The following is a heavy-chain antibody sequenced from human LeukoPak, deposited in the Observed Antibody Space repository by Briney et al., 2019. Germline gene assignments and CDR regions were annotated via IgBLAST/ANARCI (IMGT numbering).Heavy chain of an antibody. D-gene: IGHD6-6*01. CDR2: MNPNSGNT. J-gene: IGHJ5*02. V-gene: IGHV1-8*01. CDR3: ARGRIAAKNWFDP. Sequence: ASVKVSCKASGYTFTSYDINWVRQATGQGLEWMGWMNPNSGNTGYAQKFQGRVAMTRNTSISTAYMELSSLRSEDTAVYYCARGRIAAKNWFDPWGQGTLVTVSS. CDR1: GYTFTSYD.